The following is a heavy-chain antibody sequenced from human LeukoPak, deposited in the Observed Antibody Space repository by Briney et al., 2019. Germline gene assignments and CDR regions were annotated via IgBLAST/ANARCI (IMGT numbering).Heavy chain of an antibody. CDR2: ISGSGGTT. J-gene: IGHJ4*02. CDR3: AKAGGYSGYDFFDY. V-gene: IGHV3-23*01. D-gene: IGHD5-12*01. Sequence: AGGSLRLSCAASGFTFSNSAMSWVPQAPGKGLEWVSGISGSGGTTNYADPVKGRFTISRDNSKNTLYLQMNSLRAEDTAVYYCAKAGGYSGYDFFDYWGQGSLVTVSS. CDR1: GFTFSNSA.